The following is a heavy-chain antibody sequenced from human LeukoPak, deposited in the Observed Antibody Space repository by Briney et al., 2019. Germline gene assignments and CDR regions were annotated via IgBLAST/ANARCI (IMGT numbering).Heavy chain of an antibody. J-gene: IGHJ4*02. CDR2: VFQSGST. V-gene: IGHV4-38-2*02. Sequence: PSETLSLICSVSGYSISSGHHWDWIRQSPGKGLEWVGHVFQSGSTSYNPSLKSRVTISADVSKNYFSLNLRSVTAADTAVYYCATPAIYSGDYNPPGYWGQGILVTVSS. D-gene: IGHD5-12*01. CDR3: ATPAIYSGDYNPPGY. CDR1: GYSISSGHH.